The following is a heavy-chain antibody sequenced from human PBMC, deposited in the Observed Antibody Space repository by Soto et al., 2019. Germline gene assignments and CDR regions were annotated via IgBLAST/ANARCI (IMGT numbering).Heavy chain of an antibody. CDR2: INAGNGNT. V-gene: IGHV1-3*01. Sequence: ASVKVSCKASGYTFTSYAMHWVRQAPGQRLEWMGWINAGNGNTKYSQKFQGRVTITRDTSASTAYMELSSLRSEDTAVYYCARFYRQGSGLLDNAFDIWGQGTMVTVSS. J-gene: IGHJ3*02. D-gene: IGHD2-2*03. CDR3: ARFYRQGSGLLDNAFDI. CDR1: GYTFTSYA.